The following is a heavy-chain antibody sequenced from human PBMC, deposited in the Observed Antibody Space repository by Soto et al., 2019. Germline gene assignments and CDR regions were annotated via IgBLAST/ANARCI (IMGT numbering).Heavy chain of an antibody. CDR2: ISDDGSKK. CDR1: GVTFRGYA. CDR3: ARGYQVISYVVD. J-gene: IGHJ4*02. D-gene: IGHD3-16*01. V-gene: IGHV3-30*14. Sequence: GSLRLSCAGSGVTFRGYAVHWVRQTPGKGLEWVTVISDDGSKKYYADSVKGRFSVSRDDSTNMVFLQMSSLRSEDTAVYHCARGYQVISYVVDWGPGTPLTVSS.